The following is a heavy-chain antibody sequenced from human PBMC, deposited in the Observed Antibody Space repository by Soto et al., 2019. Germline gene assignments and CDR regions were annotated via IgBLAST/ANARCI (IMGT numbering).Heavy chain of an antibody. CDR2: IIPIFGTA. Sequence: ASVKVSCKASGGTFSSYAISWVRQAPGQGLEWMGGIIPIFGTANYAQKFQGRVTITADESTSTAYMELSSLRSEDTAVYYCARSLVPAAMYIGRKYYYYYGMDVWGQGTTVTVSS. D-gene: IGHD2-2*01. J-gene: IGHJ6*02. CDR3: ARSLVPAAMYIGRKYYYYYGMDV. CDR1: GGTFSSYA. V-gene: IGHV1-69*13.